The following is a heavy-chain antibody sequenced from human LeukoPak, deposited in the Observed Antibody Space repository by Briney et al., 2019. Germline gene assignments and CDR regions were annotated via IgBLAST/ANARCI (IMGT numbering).Heavy chain of an antibody. V-gene: IGHV3-53*01. Sequence: GGSLRLSCAASGFTVSSNCMSWVRQAPGKGLEWVSVIYRGGRTYYADSVKGRFTISRDNSKNTLYLQMNSLGAEDTAVYYCAKRVFFGYYYYYMDVWGKGTTVTVSS. CDR2: IYRGGRT. CDR1: GFTVSSNC. D-gene: IGHD3-3*01. CDR3: AKRVFFGYYYYYMDV. J-gene: IGHJ6*03.